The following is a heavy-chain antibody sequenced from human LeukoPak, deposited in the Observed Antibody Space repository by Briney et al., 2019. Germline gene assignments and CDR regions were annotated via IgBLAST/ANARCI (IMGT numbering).Heavy chain of an antibody. D-gene: IGHD6-6*01. CDR3: ATDLAARTGPVDT. Sequence: SQTLSLTCSVSGDSISSGTYYWTGIRQHPGKGLEWIENIYYTGTTYYHPSLESRLTMSLDTLKNQFSLKLRSVTAADAATYYCATDLAARTGPVDTWGQGTLVAVSS. J-gene: IGHJ5*02. CDR1: GDSISSGTYY. CDR2: IYYTGTT. V-gene: IGHV4-31*03.